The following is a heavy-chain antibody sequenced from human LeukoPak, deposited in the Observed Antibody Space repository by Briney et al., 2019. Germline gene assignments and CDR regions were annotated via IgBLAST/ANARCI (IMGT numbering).Heavy chain of an antibody. CDR3: SKGGGTYPDDYFDS. CDR1: GFTFSDYY. V-gene: IGHV3-11*01. J-gene: IGHJ4*02. CDR2: ISSSGRII. Sequence: NPGGSPRLSCAASGFTFSDYYMSWIRQAPGKGLEWISYISSSGRIIYYADSVKGRFTISRDNSKNTVYVQMNSLRAEDTAVYYCSKGGGTYPDDYFDSWGQGTPVTVSS.